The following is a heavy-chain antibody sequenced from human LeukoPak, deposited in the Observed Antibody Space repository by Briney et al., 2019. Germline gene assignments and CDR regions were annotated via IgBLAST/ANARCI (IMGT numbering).Heavy chain of an antibody. Sequence: SETLSLTCTVSGGSISSSSYYWGWIRQPPGKGLEWIGSIYYSGSTYYNPSLKSRVTISVDTSKNQFSLKLSSVTAADTAVYYCARVPDRLYYDSSGYLFDYWGQGTLVTVSS. J-gene: IGHJ4*02. CDR2: IYYSGST. D-gene: IGHD3-22*01. CDR1: GGSISSSSYY. V-gene: IGHV4-39*07. CDR3: ARVPDRLYYDSSGYLFDY.